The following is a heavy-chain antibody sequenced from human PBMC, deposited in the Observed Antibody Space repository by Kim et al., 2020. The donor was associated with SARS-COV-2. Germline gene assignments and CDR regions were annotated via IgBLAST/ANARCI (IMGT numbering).Heavy chain of an antibody. V-gene: IGHV4-39*01. CDR3: ARVGYCSGGSCYHSGGGNWFDP. CDR2: IYYSGST. Sequence: SETLSLTCTVSGGSISSSSYYWGWIRQPPGKGLEWIGSIYYSGSTYYNPSLKSRVTTSVDTSKNQFSLKLSSVTAADTAVYYCARVGYCSGGSCYHSGGGNWFDPWGQGTLVTVSS. J-gene: IGHJ5*02. CDR1: GGSISSSSYY. D-gene: IGHD2-15*01.